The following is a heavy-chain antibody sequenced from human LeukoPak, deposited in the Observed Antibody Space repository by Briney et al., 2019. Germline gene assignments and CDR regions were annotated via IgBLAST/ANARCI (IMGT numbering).Heavy chain of an antibody. V-gene: IGHV4-39*07. CDR1: GGSISSSSCY. D-gene: IGHD6-13*01. CDR3: ASQAAAGNLGY. J-gene: IGHJ4*02. CDR2: IYYSGST. Sequence: SETLSLTCTVSGGSISSSSCYWGWIRQPPGKGLEWIGSIYYSGSTYYNPSLKSRVTISVDTSKNQFSLKLSSVTAADTAVYYCASQAAAGNLGYWGQGTLVTVSS.